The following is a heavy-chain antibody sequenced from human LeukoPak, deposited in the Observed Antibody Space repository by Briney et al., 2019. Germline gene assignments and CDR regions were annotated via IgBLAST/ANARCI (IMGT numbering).Heavy chain of an antibody. J-gene: IGHJ4*02. CDR1: GYSFSAFP. D-gene: IGHD5-18*01. CDR2: IHPHSGGT. Sequence: ASVKVSCKASGYSFSAFPRVWVRQAPGQGLEWMGWIHPHSGGTAYGKAFQGRVALTRDTSISTAYMELNSLASDDAAVYYCARLGTGYSLSYWGQGTLITVSS. CDR3: ARLGTGYSLSY. V-gene: IGHV1-2*02.